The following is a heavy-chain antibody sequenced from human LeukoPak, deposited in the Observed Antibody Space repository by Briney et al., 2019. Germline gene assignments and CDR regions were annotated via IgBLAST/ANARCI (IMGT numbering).Heavy chain of an antibody. CDR3: ARTPGIAAAGGSPDY. CDR1: GGSISSGDYY. D-gene: IGHD6-13*01. V-gene: IGHV4-39*07. Sequence: SETLSLTCTVSGGSISSGDYYWSWIRQPPGKGLEWIGEINHSGSTNYNPSLKSRVTISVDTSKNRFSLKLSSVTAADTAVYYCARTPGIAAAGGSPDYWGQGTLVTVSS. CDR2: INHSGST. J-gene: IGHJ4*02.